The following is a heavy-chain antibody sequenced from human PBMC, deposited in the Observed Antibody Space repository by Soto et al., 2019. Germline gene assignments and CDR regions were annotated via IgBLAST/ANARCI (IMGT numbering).Heavy chain of an antibody. CDR1: GYSISSVYY. D-gene: IGHD3-22*01. V-gene: IGHV4-38-2*01. CDR2: ISYSGMT. CDR3: ATYSYLLDTSGYHDV. J-gene: IGHJ4*02. Sequence: SETLSLTCAVSGYSISSVYYSGWIRQTPGTGLEGSASISYSGMTYDRHALKGRVAISLDRSQNQFSLRLHSMTAADTALYYCATYSYLLDTSGYHDVWGQGLQVTVSS.